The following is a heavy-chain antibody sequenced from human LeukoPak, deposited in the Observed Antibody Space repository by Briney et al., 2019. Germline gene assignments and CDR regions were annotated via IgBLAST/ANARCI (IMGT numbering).Heavy chain of an antibody. J-gene: IGHJ4*02. D-gene: IGHD6-19*01. Sequence: SETLSLTCTVSGGSISSSSYYWSWIRQPPGKGLEWIGYIYYSGSTNYNPSLKSRVTISVDTSKNQFSLKLSSVTAADTAVYYCARHLGVASGIIAVAYLDYWGQGTLVTVSS. V-gene: IGHV4-61*05. CDR2: IYYSGST. CDR3: ARHLGVASGIIAVAYLDY. CDR1: GGSISSSSYY.